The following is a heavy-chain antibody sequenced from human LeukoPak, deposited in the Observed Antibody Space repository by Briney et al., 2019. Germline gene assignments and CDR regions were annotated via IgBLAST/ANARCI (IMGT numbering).Heavy chain of an antibody. J-gene: IGHJ4*02. CDR2: TYYSGST. D-gene: IGHD4-17*01. CDR3: ARANYYGDPTHFDY. CDR1: GGSISSSSYY. V-gene: IGHV4-39*07. Sequence: SETLSLTCTVSGGSISSSSYYWGWIRQPPGKGLEWIGSTYYSGSTYYNPSLKSRVTISVDTSKNQFSLKLSSVTAADTAVYYCARANYYGDPTHFDYWGQGTLVTVSS.